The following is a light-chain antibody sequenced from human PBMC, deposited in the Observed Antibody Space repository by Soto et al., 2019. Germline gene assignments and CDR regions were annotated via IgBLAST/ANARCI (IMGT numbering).Light chain of an antibody. J-gene: IGKJ4*01. CDR2: DAS. CDR1: QNVYNN. V-gene: IGKV3-15*01. Sequence: EIVMTQSPATLSVSPGEGATLSCKASQNVYNNLAWYQQRPGQPPRLLIYDASTRATGISARFSGSGYGTSITPTNSRLQSEDFAVYFRPQLKNRPCPFGGGPKVEIK. CDR3: PQLKNRPCP.